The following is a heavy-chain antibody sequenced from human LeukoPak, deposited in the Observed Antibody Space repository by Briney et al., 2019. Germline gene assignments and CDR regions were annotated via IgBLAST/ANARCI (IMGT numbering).Heavy chain of an antibody. CDR1: GYTFTSYA. J-gene: IGHJ4*02. D-gene: IGHD3-10*01. V-gene: IGHV1-2*02. CDR3: ARGASPYGSGSHYSDY. Sequence: ASVKVSCKASGYTFTSYAMNWVRQAPGQGLQWMGWINPKTGGTNFAQKFQGRVTMTRDTSINTAYMELSSLISDDTAFYYCARGASPYGSGSHYSDYWGQGTLVTVSS. CDR2: INPKTGGT.